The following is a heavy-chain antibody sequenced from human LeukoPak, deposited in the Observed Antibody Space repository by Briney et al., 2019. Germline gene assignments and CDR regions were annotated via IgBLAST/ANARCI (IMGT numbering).Heavy chain of an antibody. J-gene: IGHJ5*02. D-gene: IGHD6-25*01. CDR3: ARIERFWFDP. CDR1: GGSISSGGYY. V-gene: IGHV4-31*03. Sequence: KPSQTLSLTYTVSGGSISSGGYYWSWIRQHPGKGLEWIGYIYYSGSTYYNPSLKSRVTISVDTSKNQFSLKLSSVTAADTAVYYCARIERFWFDPWGQGTLVTVSS. CDR2: IYYSGST.